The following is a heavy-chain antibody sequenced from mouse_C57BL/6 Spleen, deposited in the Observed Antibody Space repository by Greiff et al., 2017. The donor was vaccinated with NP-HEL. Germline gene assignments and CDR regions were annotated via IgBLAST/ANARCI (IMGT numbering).Heavy chain of an antibody. J-gene: IGHJ4*01. CDR3: VYGRAMDY. Sequence: QVQLQQPGAELVMPGASVKLSCKASGYTFTSYWMHWVKQRPGQGLEWIGEIDPSDSYTNYNQKFKGKSTLTVDKSSSTAYMQLSSLTSEDSAVYYCVYGRAMDYWGQGTSVTVS. CDR1: GYTFTSYW. V-gene: IGHV1-69*01. CDR2: IDPSDSYT. D-gene: IGHD1-1*01.